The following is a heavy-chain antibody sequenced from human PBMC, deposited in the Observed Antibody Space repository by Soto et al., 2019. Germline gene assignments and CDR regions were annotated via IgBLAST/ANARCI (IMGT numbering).Heavy chain of an antibody. J-gene: IGHJ6*02. Sequence: QVQLQESGPGLVKPSQTLSLTCTVSGGSISSGGYYWSWIRQHPGKGLEWIGYIYYSVSTYYNPSLKSRVTISVDTSKNLFCLKLSSVTAADTAVYYCARGGRRSPGMDVWGQGTTVTVSS. CDR1: GGSISSGGYY. V-gene: IGHV4-31*03. CDR2: IYYSVST. CDR3: ARGGRRSPGMDV.